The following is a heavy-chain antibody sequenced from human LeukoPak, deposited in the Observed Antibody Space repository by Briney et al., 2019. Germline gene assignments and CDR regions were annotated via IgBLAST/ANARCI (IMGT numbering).Heavy chain of an antibody. CDR1: GGSISSYY. J-gene: IGHJ3*02. CDR3: ARDLEPYAFDI. V-gene: IGHV4-59*01. Sequence: SETLSLTCTVSGGSISSYYWSWIRQPPGKGLEWIGYIYYSGSTNYNPSLKSRVTISVDTSKNQLSLKLSSVTAADTAVYYCARDLEPYAFDIWGQGTMVTVSS. D-gene: IGHD1-1*01. CDR2: IYYSGST.